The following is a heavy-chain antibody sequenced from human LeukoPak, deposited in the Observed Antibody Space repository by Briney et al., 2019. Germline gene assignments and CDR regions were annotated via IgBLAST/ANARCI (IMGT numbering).Heavy chain of an antibody. J-gene: IGHJ5*02. CDR2: IKFHGHET. D-gene: IGHD2-2*01. CDR1: GFNFNNYD. CDR3: ARGRPTYDCSSTSCYEGGWFDP. Sequence: PGGSLTLSCVASGFNFNNYDLHWVRQAPGKGLEWVAFIKFHGHETFYADSVGGRFTFSRDNSRNTSYLQMNSLRSEDTAVYYCARGRPTYDCSSTSCYEGGWFDPWGQGTLVTVSS. V-gene: IGHV3-30*02.